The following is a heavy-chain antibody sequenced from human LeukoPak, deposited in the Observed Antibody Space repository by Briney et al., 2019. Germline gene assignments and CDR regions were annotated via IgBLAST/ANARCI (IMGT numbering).Heavy chain of an antibody. Sequence: GGSLRLSCAASGLTCSSYWMHWVRQAPGKGLVWVSRINRDGSITSYGDSVKGRFTISRDNAKNTLYLQMSSLRAEDTAVYYCAKENYYGMDAWGQGTTVTVSS. CDR1: GLTCSSYW. J-gene: IGHJ6*02. CDR2: INRDGSIT. CDR3: AKENYYGMDA. V-gene: IGHV3-74*01.